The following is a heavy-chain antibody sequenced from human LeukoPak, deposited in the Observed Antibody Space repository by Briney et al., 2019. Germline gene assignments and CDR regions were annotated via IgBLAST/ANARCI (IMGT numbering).Heavy chain of an antibody. CDR1: GFTFSSYA. D-gene: IGHD3-10*01. J-gene: IGHJ4*02. V-gene: IGHV3-23*01. CDR2: LTSDGST. CDR3: AKGPLTYFDY. Sequence: PGGSLRLSRAASGFTFSSYAISWVRQAPGKGLEWVSALTSDGSTFYTDSVKGRFTISRDNSKNTLYLQMNSLRAEDTAVYYCAKGPLTYFDYWGQGTLVTVSS.